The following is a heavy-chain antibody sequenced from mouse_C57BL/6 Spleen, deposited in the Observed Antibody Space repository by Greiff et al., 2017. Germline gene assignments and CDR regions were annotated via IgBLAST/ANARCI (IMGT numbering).Heavy chain of an antibody. D-gene: IGHD2-5*01. CDR3: ARYSNYVYYFDY. CDR2: FYPGSGSI. Sequence: QVQLQQSGAELVKPGASVKLSCKASGYTFTEYTIHWVKQRSGQGLEWIGWFYPGSGSIKYNEKFKDKATLTVDTSSSTAYMQLSSLTSEDSAVYYCARYSNYVYYFDYWGQGTTLTVSS. V-gene: IGHV1-62-2*01. CDR1: GYTFTEYT. J-gene: IGHJ2*01.